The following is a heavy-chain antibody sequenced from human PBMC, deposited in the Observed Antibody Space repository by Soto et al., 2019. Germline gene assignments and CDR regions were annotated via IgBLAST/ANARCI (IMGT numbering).Heavy chain of an antibody. CDR1: GGSISSYY. CDR3: ARQSSGYYYGGEFDY. Sequence: SETLSLTCTVSGGSISSYYWSWIRQPPGKGLEWIGYIYYSGSTNYNPSLKSRVTISVDTSKNQFSLKVTSVTAADTAVYYCARQSSGYYYGGEFDYWGQGTLVTVSS. CDR2: IYYSGST. J-gene: IGHJ4*02. V-gene: IGHV4-59*08. D-gene: IGHD3-22*01.